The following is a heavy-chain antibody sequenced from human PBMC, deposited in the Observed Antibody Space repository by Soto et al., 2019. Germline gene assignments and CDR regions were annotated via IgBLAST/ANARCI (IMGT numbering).Heavy chain of an antibody. J-gene: IGHJ6*02. Sequence: QVQLVQSGAEVKKPGSSVKVSCKASGGTFSSYAINWVRQAPGQGLEWMGGIIPIFDTSNYAQKFQGRVTITADDPTSTAYMELSSLRSEDSAIYYCARARYCSKTTCRGAFSDSYFAMDVWGQGTTVTVSS. CDR1: GGTFSSYA. V-gene: IGHV1-69*01. CDR3: ARARYCSKTTCRGAFSDSYFAMDV. CDR2: IIPIFDTS. D-gene: IGHD2-2*01.